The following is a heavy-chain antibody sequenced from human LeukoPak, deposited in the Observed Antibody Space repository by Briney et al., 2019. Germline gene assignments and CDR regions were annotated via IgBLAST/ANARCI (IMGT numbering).Heavy chain of an antibody. Sequence: WETLSLTCTVSGASISAFHWTWFRQPAGEGLEWIGLIYSSGSTLFNPSLKSRVAMSVDLTKNQLSLKLTSVTAADTAMYYCARKDGDYWGRGTLVTVSS. V-gene: IGHV4-4*07. CDR2: IYSSGST. J-gene: IGHJ4*02. CDR1: GASISAFH. CDR3: ARKDGDY.